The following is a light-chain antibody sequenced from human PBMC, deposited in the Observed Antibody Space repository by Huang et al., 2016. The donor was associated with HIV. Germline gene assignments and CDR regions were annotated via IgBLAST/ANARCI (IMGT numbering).Light chain of an antibody. CDR3: QQYDNWPLT. CDR1: HSVSSN. V-gene: IGKV3-15*01. J-gene: IGKJ5*01. CDR2: GAS. Sequence: ERVMTQSPATLSVAPGERVTLTCRASHSVSSNLACYQQKPGQAPRLLIHGASTRATGIPARFSGSGSGTKFTLAISSLQSEDSGVYFCQQYDNWPLTFGQGTRLEIK.